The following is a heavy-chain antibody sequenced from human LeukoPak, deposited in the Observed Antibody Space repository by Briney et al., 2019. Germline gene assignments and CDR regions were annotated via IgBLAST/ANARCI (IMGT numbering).Heavy chain of an antibody. J-gene: IGHJ4*02. D-gene: IGHD5-18*01. CDR3: ARDRDTAMAHFDY. Sequence: KSSETLSLTCTVSAFSLSGYYWSWLRQRPGKGLEWCRYVYYSGSTNYNPSLKSRVTISVDTSKNRFSLKLSSVTAADTAVYYCARDRDTAMAHFDYWGQGTLVTVFS. CDR2: VYYSGST. CDR1: AFSLSGYY. V-gene: IGHV4-59*01.